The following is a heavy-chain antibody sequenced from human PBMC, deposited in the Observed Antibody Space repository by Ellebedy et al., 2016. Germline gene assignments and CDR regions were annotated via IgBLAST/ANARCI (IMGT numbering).Heavy chain of an antibody. CDR1: GFTFSSAW. J-gene: IGHJ6*03. Sequence: GGSLRLSXAASGFTFSSAWLSWVRQAPGKGLEWVGRIKSNADGGTIDYAAPVNGRFTMSRDDSKNTLYLQMYSLKTEDTAVYYCTTGHSYGRYYMDIWGKGTPVTVSS. CDR2: IKSNADGGTI. CDR3: TTGHSYGRYYMDI. V-gene: IGHV3-15*01. D-gene: IGHD5-18*01.